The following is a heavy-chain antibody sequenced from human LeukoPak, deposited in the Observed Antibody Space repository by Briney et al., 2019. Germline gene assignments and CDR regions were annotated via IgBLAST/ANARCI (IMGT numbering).Heavy chain of an antibody. CDR1: GGTFSSYA. V-gene: IGHV1-69*05. J-gene: IGHJ5*02. Sequence: SVKVSCKASGGTFSSYAISWVRQAPGQGLEWMGGIIPIFGTANYSQKFQGRVTIATDKSTSTAYMELSSLRSEDTAVYYCARDGEYSSSPGIWFDPWGQGTLVTVSS. D-gene: IGHD6-6*01. CDR2: IIPIFGTA. CDR3: ARDGEYSSSPGIWFDP.